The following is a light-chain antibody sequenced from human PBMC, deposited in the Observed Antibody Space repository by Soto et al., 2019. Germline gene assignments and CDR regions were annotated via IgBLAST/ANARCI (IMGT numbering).Light chain of an antibody. V-gene: IGKV3-15*01. CDR3: QQYNNWPPLT. CDR2: GAS. CDR1: QSVSSN. Sequence: EIVMTQSPATLSVSPGERATLSCRASQSVSSNLAWYQQKPGQAPRLLIYGASTRATGIPARFSGSGSGTEFTLTISSLQSEHFAAYYCQQYNNWPPLTFGGGTKVQIK. J-gene: IGKJ4*01.